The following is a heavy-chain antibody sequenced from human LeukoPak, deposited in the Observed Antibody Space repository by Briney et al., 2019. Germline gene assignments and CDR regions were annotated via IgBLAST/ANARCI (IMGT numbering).Heavy chain of an antibody. Sequence: ASVRVSFKASGYTFTSYGISWVRQAPGQGLEWMGWISAYNGNTNYAQKLQGRVTMTTDTSTSTAYMELRSLRSDDTAVYYCARGRLFRAPSYYYDSSGYPYYFDYWGQGTLVTVSS. J-gene: IGHJ4*02. CDR1: GYTFTSYG. V-gene: IGHV1-18*01. CDR2: ISAYNGNT. D-gene: IGHD3-22*01. CDR3: ARGRLFRAPSYYYDSSGYPYYFDY.